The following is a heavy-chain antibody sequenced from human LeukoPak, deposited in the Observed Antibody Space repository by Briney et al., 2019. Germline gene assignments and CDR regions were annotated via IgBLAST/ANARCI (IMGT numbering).Heavy chain of an antibody. J-gene: IGHJ5*02. CDR3: ARGETILNWFDP. CDR1: GGTFSSYA. Sequence: SVKVSCKASGGTFSSYAISWVRQAPGQGLEWMGRIIPILGIANYAQKFQGRVTITADKSTSTAYMELSSLRSEDTAVYYCARGETILNWFDPWGQGTLVTVSS. D-gene: IGHD1-1*01. CDR2: IIPILGIA. V-gene: IGHV1-69*04.